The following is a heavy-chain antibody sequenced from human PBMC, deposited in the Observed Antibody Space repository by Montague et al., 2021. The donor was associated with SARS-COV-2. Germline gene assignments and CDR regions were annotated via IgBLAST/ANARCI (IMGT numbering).Heavy chain of an antibody. D-gene: IGHD2-21*01. CDR1: GGSISSSSYY. Sequence: SETLSLTCTVSGGSISSSSYYWGWIRQPPGKGLEWIGNMYYSGSTYYNPSLKSRVTISIDTSKNQFSLKLSSVTAADTAVYYCARDCIVLHCVTKGMDVWGQGTTVTVSS. V-gene: IGHV4-39*07. J-gene: IGHJ6*02. CDR2: MYYSGST. CDR3: ARDCIVLHCVTKGMDV.